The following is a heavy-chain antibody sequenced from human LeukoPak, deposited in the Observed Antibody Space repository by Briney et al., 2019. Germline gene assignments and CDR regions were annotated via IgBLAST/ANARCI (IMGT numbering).Heavy chain of an antibody. J-gene: IGHJ4*02. CDR2: IHYSGGT. CDR1: GVSISSYH. Sequence: SETLSLTCTVSGVSISSYHWSWLRQPPGKGLEWIGYIHYSGGTNYNPSLKSRVTISVVTSKNQFSLKLTSVTTEDTAVYYCARSWAMSEYCFGGNCYSPGYWGQGTLVTVSS. V-gene: IGHV4-59*01. CDR3: ARSWAMSEYCFGGNCYSPGY. D-gene: IGHD2-15*01.